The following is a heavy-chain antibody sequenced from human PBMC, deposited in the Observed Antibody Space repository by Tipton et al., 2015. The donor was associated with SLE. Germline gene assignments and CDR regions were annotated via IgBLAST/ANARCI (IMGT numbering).Heavy chain of an antibody. V-gene: IGHV1-18*01. J-gene: IGHJ3*02. CDR2: ISAYNGNT. CDR3: ARVTLYYYDSSGYYWDAFDI. CDR1: GYTFTSYG. Sequence: QSGAEVKKPGASVKVSCKASGYTFTSYGISWVRQAPGQGLEWMGWISAYNGNTNYAQKLQGRVTMTTDTSTSTAYMELRSLRSDDTAVYYCARVTLYYYDSSGYYWDAFDIWGQGTMVTVSS. D-gene: IGHD3-22*01.